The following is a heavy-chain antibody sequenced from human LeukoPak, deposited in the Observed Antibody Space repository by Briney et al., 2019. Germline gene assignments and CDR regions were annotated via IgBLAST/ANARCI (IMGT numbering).Heavy chain of an antibody. CDR3: TRDRCSGGSCYYYYGMDV. D-gene: IGHD2-15*01. CDR2: IRSKAYGGTT. J-gene: IGHJ6*02. Sequence: GGSLRLSCTASGFTFGDYAMGWVRQAPGKGLEWVGFIRSKAYGGTTEYAASVKGRFTISRDDSKSNAYLQMNSLKTEDTAVYYCTRDRCSGGSCYYYYGMDVWGQGTTVTVSS. V-gene: IGHV3-49*04. CDR1: GFTFGDYA.